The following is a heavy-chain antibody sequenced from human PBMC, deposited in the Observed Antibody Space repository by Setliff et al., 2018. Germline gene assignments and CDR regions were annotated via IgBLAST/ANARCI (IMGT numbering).Heavy chain of an antibody. J-gene: IGHJ4*02. CDR1: GGSISSGSYY. CDR3: ARRETYYNSWSGYYAY. D-gene: IGHD3-3*01. V-gene: IGHV4-61*02. CDR2: IYTSGST. Sequence: TLSLTCTVSGGSISSGSYYWSWIRQPAGKGLEWIGRIYTSGSTNYNPSLKSRVTISVDTSKNQFSLKLSSVTAADTAVYYCARRETYYNSWSGYYAYWGQGTLVTVSS.